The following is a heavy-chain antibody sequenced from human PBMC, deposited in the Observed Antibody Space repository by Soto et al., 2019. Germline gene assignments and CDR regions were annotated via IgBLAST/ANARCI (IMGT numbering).Heavy chain of an antibody. CDR1: GVTFSSYA. D-gene: IGHD6-13*01. V-gene: IGHV3-30-3*01. CDR2: ISYDGSNK. J-gene: IGHJ6*02. Sequence: PGGSVRLSCAASGVTFSSYAMHWVRQAPGKGLEWVAVISYDGSNKYYADSVKGRFTISRDNSKNTLYLQMNSLRAEDTAVYYCAGSSSSWYKDGMDVWGQGTTVTVSS. CDR3: AGSSSSWYKDGMDV.